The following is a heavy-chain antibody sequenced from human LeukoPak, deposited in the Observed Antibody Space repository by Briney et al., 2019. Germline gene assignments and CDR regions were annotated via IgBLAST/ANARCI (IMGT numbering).Heavy chain of an antibody. V-gene: IGHV1-46*01. Sequence: ASVKVSCKASGYTFTSYYMHWVRQAPGQGLEWMGIINPSGGSTSYAQKFQGRVTMTRDTSTSTVYMELSSLRSEDTAVYYCARIKRISGHREGGAFGIWGQGTMVTVSS. CDR3: ARIKRISGHREGGAFGI. J-gene: IGHJ3*02. CDR2: INPSGGST. CDR1: GYTFTSYY. D-gene: IGHD1-14*01.